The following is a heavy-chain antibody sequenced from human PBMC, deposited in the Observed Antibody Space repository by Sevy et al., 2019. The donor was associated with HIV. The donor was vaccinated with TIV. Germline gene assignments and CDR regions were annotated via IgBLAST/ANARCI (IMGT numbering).Heavy chain of an antibody. D-gene: IGHD3-22*01. J-gene: IGHJ3*01. V-gene: IGHV5-51*01. CDR1: GYTFNTYW. Sequence: GESRKISCKGSGYTFNTYWIAWVRQMPGKGLEWMGIIYPDDSDTRYSPSFQGHVTISADKSTDTAYLQWSSLKASDTALYYCARPALNYYDSNGYGFNLWGQGTMVTVSS. CDR3: ARPALNYYDSNGYGFNL. CDR2: IYPDDSDT.